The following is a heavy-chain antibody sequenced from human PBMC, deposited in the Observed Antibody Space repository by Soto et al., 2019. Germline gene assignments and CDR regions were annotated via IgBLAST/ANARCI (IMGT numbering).Heavy chain of an antibody. V-gene: IGHV3-33*01. Sequence: QVQLVESGGGVVQPGRSLRLSCAASGFTFSSYGLHWVRQAPGKGLEWVAVIYYDGNNKYYADSVKGRFTISRDNSKNTLYLQMNSLRAEDTAVYYCARGDGYSSSLYFDYWGQGTLVTVSS. CDR3: ARGDGYSSSLYFDY. CDR2: IYYDGNNK. D-gene: IGHD6-13*01. CDR1: GFTFSSYG. J-gene: IGHJ4*02.